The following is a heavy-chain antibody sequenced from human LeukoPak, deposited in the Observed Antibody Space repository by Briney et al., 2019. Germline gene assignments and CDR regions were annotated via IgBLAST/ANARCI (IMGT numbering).Heavy chain of an antibody. Sequence: SVKVSCKASGGTFSSYAISWVRQAPGQGLEWMGGIIAIFGTANYAQKFQGRVTITADESTSTAYMELSSLRSEDTAVYYCARLSSIAARGEWFDPWGQGTLVTVSS. J-gene: IGHJ5*02. CDR1: GGTFSSYA. CDR3: ARLSSIAARGEWFDP. CDR2: IIAIFGTA. V-gene: IGHV1-69*13. D-gene: IGHD6-6*01.